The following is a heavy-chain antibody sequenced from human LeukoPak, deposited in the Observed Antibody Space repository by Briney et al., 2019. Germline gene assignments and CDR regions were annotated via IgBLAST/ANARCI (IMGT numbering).Heavy chain of an antibody. D-gene: IGHD6-13*01. V-gene: IGHV3-30*18. CDR3: AKDHLAAAGGPFDY. CDR2: ISYDGSNK. J-gene: IGHJ4*02. Sequence: GGSLRLSCAASGFTFSSYGMHWVRQAPGKGLEWVAVISYDGSNKYYADSVKGRFTISRDNSKNTLYLQMNSLRAEDTAVYYCAKDHLAAAGGPFDYWGQGTLVTVSS. CDR1: GFTFSSYG.